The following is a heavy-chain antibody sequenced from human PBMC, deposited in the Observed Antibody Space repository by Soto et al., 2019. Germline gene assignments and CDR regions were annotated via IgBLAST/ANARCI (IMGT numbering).Heavy chain of an antibody. D-gene: IGHD3-22*01. Sequence: SETLSLTCAVYGGSFSGYYWSWIRQHPGKGPEWIGYIYYSGSTYYNPSLKSRVTISVDTSKNQFSLKLSSVTAADTAVYYCARGSDAYYDSSGCFDYWGQGTLVTVSS. CDR1: GGSFSGYY. J-gene: IGHJ4*02. V-gene: IGHV4-31*11. CDR3: ARGSDAYYDSSGCFDY. CDR2: IYYSGST.